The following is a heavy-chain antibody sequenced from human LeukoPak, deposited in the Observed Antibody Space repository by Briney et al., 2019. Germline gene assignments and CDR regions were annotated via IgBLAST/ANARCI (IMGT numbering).Heavy chain of an antibody. D-gene: IGHD3-3*01. Sequence: SVKVSCKASGGTFSSYAISWVRQAPGQGLEWMGGIIPIFGTANYAQKFQGRVTITADESTSTAYMELSSLRSEDTAVYYCARGAYYDFWSGYPPLGYYYYGMDVWGQGTTVTVSS. J-gene: IGHJ6*02. CDR2: IIPIFGTA. CDR1: GGTFSSYA. CDR3: ARGAYYDFWSGYPPLGYYYYGMDV. V-gene: IGHV1-69*13.